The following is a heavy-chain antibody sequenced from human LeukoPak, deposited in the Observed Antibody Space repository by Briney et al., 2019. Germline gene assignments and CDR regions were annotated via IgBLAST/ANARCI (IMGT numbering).Heavy chain of an antibody. CDR3: AKRGSYDFWSGYCYDY. CDR2: TSGSGGST. V-gene: IGHV3-23*01. CDR1: GFTFNNFA. J-gene: IGHJ4*02. Sequence: GGSLRLSCAASGFTFNNFAMSWVRQAPGKGLEWVSATSGSGGSTYYADSVKGRFTISRDNSKNTLYLQMNSLRADDTALYYCAKRGSYDFWSGYCYDYWGRGTPVTVSS. D-gene: IGHD3-3*01.